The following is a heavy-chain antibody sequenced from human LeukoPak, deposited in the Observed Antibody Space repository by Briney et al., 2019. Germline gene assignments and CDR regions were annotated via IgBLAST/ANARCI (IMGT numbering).Heavy chain of an antibody. CDR2: MSSGSRYI. D-gene: IGHD3-3*01. J-gene: IGHJ4*02. Sequence: GGSLRLSCAASGFIFSSYAMSWVRQAPGKGLEWVSSMSSGSRYIYYADSVRGRFTISRDNAKNSLYLLMNSLRAEDTAVYYCARDRPTGASRLFVVQWGQGTLVTVSS. CDR3: ARDRPTGASRLFVVQ. V-gene: IGHV3-21*01. CDR1: GFIFSSYA.